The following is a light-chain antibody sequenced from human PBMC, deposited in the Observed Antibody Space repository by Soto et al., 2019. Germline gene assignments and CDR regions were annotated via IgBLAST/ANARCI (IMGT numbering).Light chain of an antibody. CDR1: SSNIGSHV. Sequence: QSVLTQPPSASGTPGQRVTISCSGSSSNIGSHVVYWYQQLAGTAPKLLMYNNNQRPSGVPDRFSGSKSGTSASLAISGLQSEDKADYYCAVWDDSLDGWVFGGGTKLTVL. CDR3: AVWDDSLDGWV. V-gene: IGLV1-44*01. CDR2: NNN. J-gene: IGLJ3*02.